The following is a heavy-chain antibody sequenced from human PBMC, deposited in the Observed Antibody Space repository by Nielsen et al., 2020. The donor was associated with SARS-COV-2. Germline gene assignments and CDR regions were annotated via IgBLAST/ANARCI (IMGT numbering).Heavy chain of an antibody. D-gene: IGHD3-22*01. CDR2: ITNTGAE. Sequence: GGSLRLSCAASGFTFSDHYMTWIRQTPGKGLEWISYITNTGAEYYADSVKGRFTISRDNAQNSLYLQMNSLRAEDTAVYYCAATAPRDYDSSGYYFDYWGQGTLVTVSS. CDR1: GFTFSDHY. CDR3: AATAPRDYDSSGYYFDY. J-gene: IGHJ4*02. V-gene: IGHV3-11*04.